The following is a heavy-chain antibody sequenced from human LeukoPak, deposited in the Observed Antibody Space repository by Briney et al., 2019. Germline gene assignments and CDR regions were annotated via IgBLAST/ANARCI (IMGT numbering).Heavy chain of an antibody. CDR1: GFTFSSYA. D-gene: IGHD1-1*01. J-gene: IGHJ4*02. V-gene: IGHV3-23*01. CDR2: ISGIGGST. CDR3: AREMVETGTTNY. Sequence: PGGSLRLSCAASGFTFSSYAMSWVRQAPGKGLEWVSAISGIGGSTYYADSVKGRFTISRDNSKNTLYLQMNSLRAEDTAVYYCAREMVETGTTNYWGQGTLVTVSS.